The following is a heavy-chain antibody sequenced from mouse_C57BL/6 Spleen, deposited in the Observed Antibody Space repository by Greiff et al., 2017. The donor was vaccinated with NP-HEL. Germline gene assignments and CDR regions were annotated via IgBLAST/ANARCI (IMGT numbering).Heavy chain of an antibody. CDR2: IDPANGNT. D-gene: IGHD2-5*01. J-gene: IGHJ3*01. CDR3: ARAPPHSNLWFAY. V-gene: IGHV14-3*01. CDR1: GFNIKNTY. Sequence: VQLQQSVAELVRPGASVKLSCTASGFNIKNTYMHWVKQRPEQGLEWIGRIDPANGNTKYAPKFQGKATITADTSSNTAYLQLSSLTSEDTAIYYYARAPPHSNLWFAYWGQGTLVTVSA.